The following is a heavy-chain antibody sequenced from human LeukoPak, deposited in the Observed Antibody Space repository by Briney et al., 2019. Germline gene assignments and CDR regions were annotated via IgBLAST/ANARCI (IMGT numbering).Heavy chain of an antibody. CDR2: ISPSGGIT. V-gene: IGHV3-23*01. Sequence: GGSPRLSCAASGFTFSSHGMNWVRQAPGKGLEWVSGISPSGGITYYTDSVKGRFTISRDNSRNTVSLQMNSLRAEDTAVYYCARSYTRVFHFDYWGQGTLVTVSS. CDR3: ARSYTRVFHFDY. J-gene: IGHJ4*02. CDR1: GFTFSSHG. D-gene: IGHD3-16*02.